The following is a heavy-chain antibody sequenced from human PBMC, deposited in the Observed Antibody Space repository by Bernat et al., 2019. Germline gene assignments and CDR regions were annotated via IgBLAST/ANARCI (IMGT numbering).Heavy chain of an antibody. D-gene: IGHD2-15*01. CDR3: ARGDLGYCSGGSCYSSDY. V-gene: IGHV1-69*17. CDR1: GGTFSSYA. Sequence: QVQLVQSGAEVKKPGSSVKVSCKASGGTFSSYAISWVRQAPGQGLEWMGGIIPIFGIANYAQKFQGRVTITADKSTSTAYMELSSLRSEDTAVYYSARGDLGYCSGGSCYSSDYWGQGTLVTVSS. CDR2: IIPIFGIA. J-gene: IGHJ4*02.